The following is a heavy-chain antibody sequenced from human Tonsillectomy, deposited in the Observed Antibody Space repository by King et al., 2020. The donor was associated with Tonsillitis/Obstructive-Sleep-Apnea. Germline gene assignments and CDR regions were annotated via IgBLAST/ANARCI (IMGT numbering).Heavy chain of an antibody. V-gene: IGHV3-30*14. CDR1: GFTFSSYA. CDR2: ISYDGSNK. J-gene: IGHJ6*02. D-gene: IGHD4-17*01. CDR3: ATTDYGDVAYYVMDV. Sequence: VQLVESGGGVVQPGRSLRLSCAASGFTFSSYAMHWVRQAPGKGLEWVALISYDGSNKYYADSVKGRFTISRDNSKNTLYLQMNSLRAEDTSLYYCATTDYGDVAYYVMDVWGQGTTVTVSS.